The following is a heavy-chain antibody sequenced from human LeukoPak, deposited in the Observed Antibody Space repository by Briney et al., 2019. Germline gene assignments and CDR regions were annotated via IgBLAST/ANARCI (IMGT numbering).Heavy chain of an antibody. CDR3: ARVTLLPTHIDY. CDR1: GGSISSYY. Sequence: PSETLSLTCTVSGGSISSYYWTWIRQPPGKGLEWIGSLYYSGSTNYNPSLKSRITISVDTSKNQFSLRLISVTAADTAVYYCARVTLLPTHIDYWGQGTLVTVSS. J-gene: IGHJ4*02. V-gene: IGHV4-59*08. CDR2: LYYSGST. D-gene: IGHD2-15*01.